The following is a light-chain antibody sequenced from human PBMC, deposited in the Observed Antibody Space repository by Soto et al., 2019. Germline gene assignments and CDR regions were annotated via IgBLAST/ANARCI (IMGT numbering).Light chain of an antibody. V-gene: IGKV3-15*01. Sequence: EIVMTQSPATLSVSPGERATLSCRASQSVSSNLAWYQQKPGQAPRLPIYGASTRATGLPARFSGSGSGTEFTLTISSLQSEDFAFYYGQQYNNWPPWTFGQGTKVDIK. CDR3: QQYNNWPPWT. CDR1: QSVSSN. J-gene: IGKJ1*01. CDR2: GAS.